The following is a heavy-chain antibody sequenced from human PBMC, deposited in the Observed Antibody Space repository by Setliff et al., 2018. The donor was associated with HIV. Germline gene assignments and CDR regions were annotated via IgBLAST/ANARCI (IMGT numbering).Heavy chain of an antibody. Sequence: GESLKISCQGSGYSFTIYRIAWVRQMPGKGLEWMGIINPGDSDTRYSPSFQGQVTISADKSISTAYLQWSSLKASDSALYYCARHSSGAYYNYGMDVWGQGTKVTVSS. CDR3: ARHSSGAYYNYGMDV. J-gene: IGHJ6*02. D-gene: IGHD3-10*01. CDR1: GYSFTIYR. V-gene: IGHV5-51*01. CDR2: INPGDSDT.